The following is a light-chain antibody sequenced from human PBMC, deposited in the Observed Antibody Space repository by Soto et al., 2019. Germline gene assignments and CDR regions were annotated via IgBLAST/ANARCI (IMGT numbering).Light chain of an antibody. CDR2: AAS. CDR3: QQSYSSPPT. J-gene: IGKJ1*01. Sequence: DFQMTQSPSSLSASVEDRVIITCRASQSISNHLNWYQQKPGKAPKLLIFAASSLQSGVPSRFSGSRSGPDFTLTISSLQPEDFATYYCQQSYSSPPTFGQGTKVDIK. CDR1: QSISNH. V-gene: IGKV1-39*01.